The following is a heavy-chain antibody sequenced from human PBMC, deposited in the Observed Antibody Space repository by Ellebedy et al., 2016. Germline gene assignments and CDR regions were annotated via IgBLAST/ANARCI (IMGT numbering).Heavy chain of an antibody. J-gene: IGHJ4*02. CDR1: GIGFSDFF. CDR3: RQGHYFDQ. CDR2: ISGAGYTT. V-gene: IGHV3-23*01. Sequence: GESLKISCAASGIGFSDFFMGWVRRAPGKGLEWVATISGAGYTTFFADSVKGRFTISRDNSKNTLYLQMNNLRVDDTALYYCRQGHYFDQWGQGALVTVSS.